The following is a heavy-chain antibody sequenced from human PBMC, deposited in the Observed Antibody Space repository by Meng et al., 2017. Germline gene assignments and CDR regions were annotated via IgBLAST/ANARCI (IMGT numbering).Heavy chain of an antibody. Sequence: QMRLVEAGGGLVKPGGSLVLSCAASGFTFSDYYMSWIRQAPGKGLEWVSYISSSGSTIYYADSVKGRFTISRDNAKNSLYLQMNSLRAEDTAVYYCALDPNTFGGVIANYWGQGTLVTVSS. CDR2: ISSSGSTI. CDR1: GFTFSDYY. V-gene: IGHV3-11*01. CDR3: ALDPNTFGGVIANY. D-gene: IGHD3-16*02. J-gene: IGHJ4*02.